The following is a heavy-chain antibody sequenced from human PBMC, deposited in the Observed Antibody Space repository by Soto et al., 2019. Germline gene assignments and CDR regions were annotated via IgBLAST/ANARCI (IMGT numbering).Heavy chain of an antibody. J-gene: IGHJ6*02. Sequence: QVQLVQSGAEVKKPGASVKVSCKASGYTFTGYYMHWVRQAPGQGLEWMGWINPNSGGTNYAQKFQGWVTMTRDTSISTAYMELSRLRADDTAVYYCARVSQSQYYYGMDVWGQGTTVTVSS. V-gene: IGHV1-2*04. CDR1: GYTFTGYY. CDR2: INPNSGGT. CDR3: ARVSQSQYYYGMDV.